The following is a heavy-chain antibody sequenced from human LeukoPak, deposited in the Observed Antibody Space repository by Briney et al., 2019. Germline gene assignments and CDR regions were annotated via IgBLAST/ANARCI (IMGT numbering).Heavy chain of an antibody. Sequence: PGGSLRLSCAASGFTFSSYWMHWVRHAPGKGLVWVSRINSDGSSTSYADSVKGRFTISRDNAKNTLYLQMNSLRAEDTAVYYCASLAVAGHFDYWGQGTLVTVSS. CDR2: INSDGSST. D-gene: IGHD6-19*01. CDR1: GFTFSSYW. CDR3: ASLAVAGHFDY. V-gene: IGHV3-74*01. J-gene: IGHJ4*02.